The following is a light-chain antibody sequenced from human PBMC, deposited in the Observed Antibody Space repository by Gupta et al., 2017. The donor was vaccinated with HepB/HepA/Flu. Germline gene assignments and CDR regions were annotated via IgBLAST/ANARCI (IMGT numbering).Light chain of an antibody. CDR3: QQEDGYPRA. CDR2: AAS. CDR1: QGISSY. V-gene: IGKV1-8*01. J-gene: IGKJ3*01. Sequence: AIRMTQSPSSFSASTGDRVTITCRASQGISSYLAWYQQKPGKAPKLLIYAASTVQSGVPSRFSGSGSGADFTLTISLRQSEDFATYYSQQEDGYPRAFGHGTRVDIK.